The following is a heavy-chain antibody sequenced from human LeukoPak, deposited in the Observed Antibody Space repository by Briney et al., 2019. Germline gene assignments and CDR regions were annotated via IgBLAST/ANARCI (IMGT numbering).Heavy chain of an antibody. CDR1: GGSISGYY. CDR3: ARGVNWIDP. J-gene: IGHJ5*02. D-gene: IGHD3-16*01. CDR2: ISYSGIT. V-gene: IGHV4-59*01. Sequence: SETLSLTCTVSGGSISGYYWSWIRQPPGKGLEWIGYISYSGITNYNPSLKSRVTISIDTSKNQFSLKLSSVTAADTAVYYCARGVNWIDPWGQGTLVTVSS.